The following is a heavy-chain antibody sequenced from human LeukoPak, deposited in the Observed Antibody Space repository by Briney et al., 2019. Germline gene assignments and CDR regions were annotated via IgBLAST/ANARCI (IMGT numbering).Heavy chain of an antibody. CDR3: ARGNYGDRTFDS. CDR2: IIPIFGTT. Sequence: ASVKVSCKASGGTFSSYAINWVRQAPGQGLDWMGGIIPIFGTTNYAQNFQGRVTFTADKSTSAAYMELSSLRSEDTAVYYCARGNYGDRTFDSWGQGTLVTVSS. V-gene: IGHV1-69*06. J-gene: IGHJ4*02. CDR1: GGTFSSYA. D-gene: IGHD4-17*01.